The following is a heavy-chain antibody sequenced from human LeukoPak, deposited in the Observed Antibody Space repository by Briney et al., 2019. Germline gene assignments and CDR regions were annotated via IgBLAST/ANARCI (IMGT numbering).Heavy chain of an antibody. Sequence: GGSLRLSCAASGFTFSDYSMNWVRQAPGKGLEWVSYISSSGTYMYYSDSVEGRFTISRDNAKNSVFLQMNSLRAEDTAVYYCATLGVWFGELLWDLGNDYWGQGTLVTVSS. V-gene: IGHV3-21*05. D-gene: IGHD3-10*01. CDR1: GFTFSDYS. J-gene: IGHJ4*02. CDR2: ISSSGTYM. CDR3: ATLGVWFGELLWDLGNDY.